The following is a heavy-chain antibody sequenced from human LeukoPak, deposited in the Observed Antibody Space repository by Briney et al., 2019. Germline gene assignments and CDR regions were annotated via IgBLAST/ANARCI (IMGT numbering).Heavy chain of an antibody. CDR3: AQPGSSRGIAGRRQTKYYFDY. V-gene: IGHV3-23*01. D-gene: IGHD6-6*01. CDR2: ISGSGGST. CDR1: GFTFSSDA. J-gene: IGHJ4*02. Sequence: GGSLRLSCAASGFTFSSDAMSWVRQAPGKGLEWVSAISGSGGSTYYADSVKGRFTISRDNSKNTLYLQMNSLRAEDTAVYYCAQPGSSRGIAGRRQTKYYFDYWGQGTLVTVSS.